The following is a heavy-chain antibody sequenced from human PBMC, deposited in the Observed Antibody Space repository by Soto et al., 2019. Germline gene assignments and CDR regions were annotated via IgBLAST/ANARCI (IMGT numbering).Heavy chain of an antibody. CDR3: ARVSGVGYCGGDCYSYDGAFDI. J-gene: IGHJ3*02. Sequence: PSETLSLTCTVSGGSISSYYWSRIRQPPGKGLEWIGYIYYSGSTNYNPSLKSRVTISVDTSKNQFSLNLSSVTAADTAVYYCARVSGVGYCGGDCYSYDGAFDIWGQGTMVTVSS. CDR1: GGSISSYY. V-gene: IGHV4-59*01. CDR2: IYYSGST. D-gene: IGHD2-21*02.